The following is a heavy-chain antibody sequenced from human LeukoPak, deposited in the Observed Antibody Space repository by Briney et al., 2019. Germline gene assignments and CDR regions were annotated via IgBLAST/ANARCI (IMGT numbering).Heavy chain of an antibody. CDR1: GGSFSGYY. Sequence: SETLSLTCAVYGGSFSGYYWSWIRQPPGKGLEWIGEINHIGSTNYNPSLKSRVTISVDTSKNQFSLRLSSVTAADTAVYYCASSTLGYWLDYWGQGTLVTVSS. J-gene: IGHJ4*02. D-gene: IGHD1-26*01. CDR3: ASSTLGYWLDY. CDR2: INHIGST. V-gene: IGHV4-34*01.